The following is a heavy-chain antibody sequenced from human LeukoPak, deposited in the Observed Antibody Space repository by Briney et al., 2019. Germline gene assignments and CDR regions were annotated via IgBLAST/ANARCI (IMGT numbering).Heavy chain of an antibody. D-gene: IGHD3-16*02. CDR3: ARVGDYVWETYRIFDY. CDR1: GYSISSGYY. J-gene: IGHJ4*02. CDR2: IYHSGST. Sequence: SETLSLTCTVSGYSISSGYYWGWIRQPPGKGLEWIGSIYHSGSTYYNPSLKSRVTISVDTSKNQFSLKLSSVTAADTAVYYCARVGDYVWETYRIFDYWGQGTLVTVSS. V-gene: IGHV4-38-2*02.